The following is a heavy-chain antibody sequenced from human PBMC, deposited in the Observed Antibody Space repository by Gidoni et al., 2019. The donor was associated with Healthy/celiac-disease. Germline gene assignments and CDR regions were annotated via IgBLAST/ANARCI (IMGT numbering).Heavy chain of an antibody. Sequence: EVQLVESGGGLVKPGGSLRLSCAASGFTFSSYSMNWVRQAPGKGLEWVSSISSSSSYIYYADSVKGRFTIARDNAKNSLYLQMNSLRAEDTAVYYCARALGMVRGTYHYYGMDVWGQGTTVTVSS. J-gene: IGHJ6*02. V-gene: IGHV3-21*01. CDR2: ISSSSSYI. CDR3: ARALGMVRGTYHYYGMDV. D-gene: IGHD3-10*01. CDR1: GFTFSSYS.